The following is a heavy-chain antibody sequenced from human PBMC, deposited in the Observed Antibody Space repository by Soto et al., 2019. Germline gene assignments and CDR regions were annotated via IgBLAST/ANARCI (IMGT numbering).Heavy chain of an antibody. Sequence: QVQLVESGGGVVQPGRSLRLSCAASGFTFSSYAMHWVRQAPGKGLEWVAGISYDGSNKYYADSVKGRFTISRDNSKNQLYLEMKHPEGEGTAVYYCARDGYCSGGSCYDRGYFQHWGQGTLVNVSS. CDR3: ARDGYCSGGSCYDRGYFQH. CDR1: GFTFSSYA. V-gene: IGHV3-30-3*01. D-gene: IGHD2-15*01. J-gene: IGHJ1*01. CDR2: ISYDGSNK.